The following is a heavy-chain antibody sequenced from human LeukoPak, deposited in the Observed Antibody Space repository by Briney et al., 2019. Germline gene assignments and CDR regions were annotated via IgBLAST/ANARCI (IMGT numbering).Heavy chain of an antibody. V-gene: IGHV1-46*01. CDR3: ARVNTEVVTAIPADYYYYYMDV. CDR2: INPSGGST. J-gene: IGHJ6*03. CDR1: GYTFTSYY. Sequence: ASVKVSCKASGYTFTSYYMHWVRQAPGQGLEWMGIINPSGGSTSYAQKFQGRVTMTRDMSTSTVYMELSSLRSEDTAVYYCARVNTEVVTAIPADYYYYYMDVWGKGTTVTVSS. D-gene: IGHD2-21*02.